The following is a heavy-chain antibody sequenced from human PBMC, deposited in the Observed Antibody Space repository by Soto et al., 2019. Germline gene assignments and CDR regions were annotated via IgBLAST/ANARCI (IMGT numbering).Heavy chain of an antibody. J-gene: IGHJ4*02. CDR2: ISSSGGST. Sequence: GGSLRLSCAAAGVRFSNYAISWVRQAPGKGLEWVSSISSSGGSTYYADFVQGRFTNSRDNSKNTLYLQMNSLRAEDTAVYYCLSYDFDSWGQGKLVTVSS. CDR1: GVRFSNYA. V-gene: IGHV3-23*01. D-gene: IGHD1-26*01. CDR3: LSYDFDS.